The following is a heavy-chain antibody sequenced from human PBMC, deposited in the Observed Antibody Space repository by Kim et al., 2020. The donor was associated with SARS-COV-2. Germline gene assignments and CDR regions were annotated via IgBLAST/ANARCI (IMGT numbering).Heavy chain of an antibody. CDR1: GFTFSSYW. D-gene: IGHD2-21*02. CDR3: AVTYCGGDCYPGVYDY. V-gene: IGHV3-7*01. J-gene: IGHJ4*02. Sequence: GGSLRLSCAASGFTFSSYWMSWVCQAPGKGLEWVANIKQDGSEKYYVDSVKGRFTISRDNAKNSLYLQMNSLRAEDTAVYYCAVTYCGGDCYPGVYDYWGQGTLVTVSS. CDR2: IKQDGSEK.